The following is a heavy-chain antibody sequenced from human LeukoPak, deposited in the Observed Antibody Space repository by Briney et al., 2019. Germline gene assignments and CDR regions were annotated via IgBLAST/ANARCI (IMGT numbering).Heavy chain of an antibody. D-gene: IGHD5-12*01. J-gene: IGHJ4*02. Sequence: GGSLRLSCAASGFTISSYTMPWVRQAPGKGLEWVSSISISNNIYYADSVKGRFTISRDNSKNTLYLQMNSLRAEDTAVYYCARDKGDGYNWGTIDYWGQGTLVTVSS. CDR3: ARDKGDGYNWGTIDY. CDR1: GFTISSYT. V-gene: IGHV3-21*01. CDR2: ISISNNI.